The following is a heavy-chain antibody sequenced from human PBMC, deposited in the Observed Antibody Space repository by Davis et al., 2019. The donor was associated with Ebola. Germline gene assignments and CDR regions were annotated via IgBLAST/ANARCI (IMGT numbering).Heavy chain of an antibody. CDR2: ISYDGSNK. J-gene: IGHJ4*02. D-gene: IGHD2-15*01. CDR1: GFTFSSYA. V-gene: IGHV3-30-3*01. CDR3: ASPTIVVVVAATPYGPQTNDY. Sequence: PGGSLRLSCAASGFTFSSYAMHWVRQAPGKGLEWVAVISYDGSNKYYADSVKGRFTISRDNSKNTLYLQMNSLRAEDTAVYYCASPTIVVVVAATPYGPQTNDYWGQGTLVTVSS.